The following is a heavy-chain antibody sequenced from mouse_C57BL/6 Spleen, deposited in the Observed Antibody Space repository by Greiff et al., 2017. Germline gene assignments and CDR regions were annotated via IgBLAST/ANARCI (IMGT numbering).Heavy chain of an antibody. Sequence: LVESGPELVKPGASVKLSCKASGYTFTSYDINWVKQRPGQGLEWIGWIYPRDGSTTYNEKFKGKATLTVDTSSSTAYMELHSLTSEDAAVYFCARGDYYGSSYGYFDVWGTGTTVTVSS. CDR1: GYTFTSYD. V-gene: IGHV1-85*01. CDR2: IYPRDGST. D-gene: IGHD1-1*01. CDR3: ARGDYYGSSYGYFDV. J-gene: IGHJ1*03.